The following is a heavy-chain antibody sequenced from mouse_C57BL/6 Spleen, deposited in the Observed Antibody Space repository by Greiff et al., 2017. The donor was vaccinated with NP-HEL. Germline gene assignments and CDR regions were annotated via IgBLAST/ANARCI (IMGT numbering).Heavy chain of an antibody. J-gene: IGHJ1*03. CDR3: ASHYYDYDGYFDV. Sequence: VQLQQPGAELVMPGASVKLSCKASGYTFTSYWMHWVKQRPGQGLEWIGEIDPSDSYTNYNQKFKGKSTLTVDKSSSTAYMQLSSLTSEDSAVYYCASHYYDYDGYFDVWGTGTTVTVSS. V-gene: IGHV1-69*01. D-gene: IGHD2-4*01. CDR1: GYTFTSYW. CDR2: IDPSDSYT.